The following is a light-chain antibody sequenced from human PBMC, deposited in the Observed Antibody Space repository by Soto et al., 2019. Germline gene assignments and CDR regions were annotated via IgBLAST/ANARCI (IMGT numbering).Light chain of an antibody. CDR1: QSVSNSF. CDR2: VAS. Sequence: EIVLTQSPGTLSLSPGERATLSCRASQSVSNSFLSWYQHTSGQAPRLLSYVASTRATGIPDRLSGSGSWGDFSLTISRLEPEDLAVDYCQRYGSAPPYTFGQGTKLEIK. CDR3: QRYGSAPPYT. J-gene: IGKJ2*01. V-gene: IGKV3-20*01.